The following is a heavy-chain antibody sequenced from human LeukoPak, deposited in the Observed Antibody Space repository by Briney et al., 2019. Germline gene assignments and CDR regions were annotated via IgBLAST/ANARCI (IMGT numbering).Heavy chain of an antibody. Sequence: GGSLRLSCTASGFTFGDYAMNWVRQAPGKGLEWVGFIRSKAYGGTTEYAASVKGRFTISRDDSKSIAYLQMNSLKTEDTAVYYCMVDCSSTSCYDYWGQGTLVTVSS. V-gene: IGHV3-49*04. CDR1: GFTFGDYA. CDR2: IRSKAYGGTT. CDR3: MVDCSSTSCYDY. J-gene: IGHJ4*02. D-gene: IGHD2-2*01.